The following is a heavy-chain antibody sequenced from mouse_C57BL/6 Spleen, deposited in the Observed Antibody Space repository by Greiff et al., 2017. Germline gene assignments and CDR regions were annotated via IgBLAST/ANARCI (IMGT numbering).Heavy chain of an antibody. CDR3: AREGHAMDY. D-gene: IGHD3-3*01. CDR1: GYTFTSYW. Sequence: QVHVKQPGAELVMPGASVKLSCKASGYTFTSYWMHWVKQRPGQGLEWIGEIDPSDSYTNYNQKFKGKSTLTVDKSSSTAYMQLSSLTSEDSAVYYCAREGHAMDYWGQGTSVTVSS. CDR2: IDPSDSYT. J-gene: IGHJ4*01. V-gene: IGHV1-69*01.